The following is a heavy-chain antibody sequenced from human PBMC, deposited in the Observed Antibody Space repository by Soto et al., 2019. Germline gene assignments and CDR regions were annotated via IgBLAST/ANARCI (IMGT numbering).Heavy chain of an antibody. V-gene: IGHV2-5*02. J-gene: IGHJ4*02. CDR2: IYWDDDK. D-gene: IGHD3-3*01. CDR3: AHSYYDFWSGVVDY. CDR1: GFSLSTSGVG. Sequence: QITLKESGPTLVKPTQTLTLTCTFSGFSLSTSGVGVGWIRQPPGKALEWLALIYWDDDKRYSPSLKSRLTITKHTSKNQVVLTITNMDPVDTATYYCAHSYYDFWSGVVDYWGQGTLVTVSS.